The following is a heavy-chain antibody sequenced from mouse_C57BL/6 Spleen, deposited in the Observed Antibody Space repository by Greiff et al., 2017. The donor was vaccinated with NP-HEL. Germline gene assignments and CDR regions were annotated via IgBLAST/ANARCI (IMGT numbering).Heavy chain of an antibody. D-gene: IGHD2-1*01. J-gene: IGHJ2*01. V-gene: IGHV3-1*01. CDR1: GYSITSGYD. CDR3: ASTVNYEGYFDY. CDR2: ISYSGST. Sequence: EVQLQQSGPGMVKPSQSLSLTCTVTGYSITSGYDWHWIRHFPGNKLEWMGYISYSGSTNYNPSLKSRLSITHDTSKNHFFLKLNSVTTEDTATYYCASTVNYEGYFDYWGQGTTLTVSS.